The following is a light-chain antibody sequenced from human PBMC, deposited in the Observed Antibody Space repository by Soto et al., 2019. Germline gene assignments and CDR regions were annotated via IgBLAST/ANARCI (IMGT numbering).Light chain of an antibody. J-gene: IGLJ3*02. CDR3: QTWGTGIWV. CDR2: LNSDGSH. V-gene: IGLV4-69*01. Sequence: VLTQSPSASASLGASVKFTCTLSSGHSSYAIAWHQQQPEKGPRYLMKLNSDGSHSKGDGIPDRFSGSSSGAERYLTISSLQSEDEADYYCQTWGTGIWVFGGGTKLTVL. CDR1: SGHSSYA.